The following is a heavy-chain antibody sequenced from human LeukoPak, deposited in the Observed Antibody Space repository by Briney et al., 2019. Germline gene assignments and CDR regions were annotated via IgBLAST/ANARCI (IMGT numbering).Heavy chain of an antibody. CDR1: GGSFSGYY. V-gene: IGHV4-34*01. CDR2: INHSGST. Sequence: SETLSLTCAVYGGSFSGYYWSWIRQPPGEGLEWIGEINHSGSTNYNPSLKSRVTISVDTSRNQFSLKLSSVTAADTAVYYCARSVGYYYRNFDYWGQGTLVTVSS. J-gene: IGHJ4*02. D-gene: IGHD3-22*01. CDR3: ARSVGYYYRNFDY.